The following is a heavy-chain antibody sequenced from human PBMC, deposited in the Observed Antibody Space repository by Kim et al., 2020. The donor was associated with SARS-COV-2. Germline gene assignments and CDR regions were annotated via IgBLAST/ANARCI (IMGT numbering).Heavy chain of an antibody. J-gene: IGHJ6*02. D-gene: IGHD6-6*01. CDR1: GGTFSSYA. CDR2: IIPIFGTA. V-gene: IGHV1-69*13. Sequence: SVKVSCKASGGTFSSYAISWVRQAPGQGLEWMGGIIPIFGTANYAQKFQGRVTITADESTSTAYMELSSLRSEDTAVYYCARFARPTEGSSSPYYYYGMDVWGQGTTVTVSS. CDR3: ARFARPTEGSSSPYYYYGMDV.